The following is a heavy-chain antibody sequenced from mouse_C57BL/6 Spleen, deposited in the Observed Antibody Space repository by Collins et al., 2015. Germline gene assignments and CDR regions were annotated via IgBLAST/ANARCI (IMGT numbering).Heavy chain of an antibody. Sequence: QVQLQQPGVELVMPGASVKMSCKASGYTFTDYWMHWVKQRPGQGLEWIGAIDTSDSYTSYNQKFKGKATLTVDESSSTAYMQLSSLTSEDSAVYYCARRFPSSWYFDVWGAGTTVTVSS. V-gene: IGHV1-69*01. J-gene: IGHJ1*01. CDR1: GYTFTDYW. CDR2: IDTSDSYT. D-gene: IGHD1-2*01. CDR3: ARRFPSSWYFDV.